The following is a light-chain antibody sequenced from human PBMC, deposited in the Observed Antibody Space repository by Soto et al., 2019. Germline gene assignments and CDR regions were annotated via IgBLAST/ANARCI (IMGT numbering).Light chain of an antibody. CDR1: SSDGDVYKD. CDR2: EVK. CDR3: SSYTTSSTV. J-gene: IGLJ1*01. Sequence: QSALTQPASVSGSPGQSITISCTGTSSDGDVYKDVSWYQQHPGKAPKLMIYEVKYRPSGVSDRFSGSKSGNTASLTISGLQAEDEADYYCSSYTTSSTVFGTGTKLTVL. V-gene: IGLV2-14*01.